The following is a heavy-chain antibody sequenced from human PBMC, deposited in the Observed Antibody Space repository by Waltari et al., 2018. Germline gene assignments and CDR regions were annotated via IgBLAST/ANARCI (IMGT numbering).Heavy chain of an antibody. CDR3: ARSDGSGSLFDY. D-gene: IGHD3-10*01. V-gene: IGHV1-69*02. Sequence: QVQLVQSGAEVKKPGSSVKVSCKASGGTFSSYTISWVRQAPGQGLEWMGRIIPILGIANYAQKFQGRVTITADKSTSTAYMELSSLRSEDTAVYYCARSDGSGSLFDYWGQGTLVTVSS. CDR1: GGTFSSYT. CDR2: IIPILGIA. J-gene: IGHJ4*02.